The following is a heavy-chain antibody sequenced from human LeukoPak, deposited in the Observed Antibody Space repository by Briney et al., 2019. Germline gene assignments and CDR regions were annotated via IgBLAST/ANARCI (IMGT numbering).Heavy chain of an antibody. D-gene: IGHD4/OR15-4a*01. V-gene: IGHV1-69*13. CDR3: ARLGGLSRDYVSPYYFDY. CDR2: IIPIFGTA. CDR1: GGTFSSYA. Sequence: ASVTVSCKASGGTFSSYAISWVRQAPGQGLEWMGGIIPIFGTANYAQKFQGRVTITADESTSTAYMELSSLRSEDTAVYYCARLGGLSRDYVSPYYFDYWGQGTLVTVSS. J-gene: IGHJ4*02.